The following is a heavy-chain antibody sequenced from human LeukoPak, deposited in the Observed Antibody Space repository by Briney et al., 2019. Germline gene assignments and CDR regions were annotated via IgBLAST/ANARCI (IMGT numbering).Heavy chain of an antibody. CDR2: IYYSGST. CDR3: ARDDGRNYFDY. V-gene: IGHV4-59*01. J-gene: IGHJ4*02. CDR1: GGSISSYY. Sequence: SETLSLTCTVSGGSISSYYWSWIRQPPGKGLGWIGYIYYSGSTNYNPSLKSRVTISVDTSKNQFSLKLSSVTAADTAVYYCARDDGRNYFDYWGQGTLVTVSS.